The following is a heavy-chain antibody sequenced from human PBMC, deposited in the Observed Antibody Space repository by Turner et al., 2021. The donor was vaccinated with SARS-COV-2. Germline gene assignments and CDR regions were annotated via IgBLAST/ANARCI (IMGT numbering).Heavy chain of an antibody. CDR3: ARGRIMITFGGVIPNWFDP. D-gene: IGHD3-16*02. J-gene: IGHJ5*02. CDR1: GGSISSSSYY. Sequence: QLQLQESGPGLVKPSETLSLTCTVSGGSISSSSYYWGWIRQPPGKGLEWIGSSYYSGSTYYNPSLKSRVTISVDTSKNQFSLKLSSVTAADTAVYYCARGRIMITFGGVIPNWFDPWGQGTLVTVSS. CDR2: SYYSGST. V-gene: IGHV4-39*01.